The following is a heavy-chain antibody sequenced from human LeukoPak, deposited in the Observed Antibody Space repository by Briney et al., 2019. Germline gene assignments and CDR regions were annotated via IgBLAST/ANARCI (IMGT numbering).Heavy chain of an antibody. Sequence: GASVKVSCKASGYTFTSYDINWVRQATGQGLEWMGWMNPNSGNTGYAQKFQGRVTMTRNASISTAYMELSSQRSEDTAVYYCARGVVVVAATHVFDPWGQGTLVTVSS. CDR1: GYTFTSYD. V-gene: IGHV1-8*01. J-gene: IGHJ5*02. CDR2: MNPNSGNT. D-gene: IGHD2-15*01. CDR3: ARGVVVVAATHVFDP.